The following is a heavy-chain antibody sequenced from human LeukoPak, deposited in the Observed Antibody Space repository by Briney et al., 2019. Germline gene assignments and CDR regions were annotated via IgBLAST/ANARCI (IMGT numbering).Heavy chain of an antibody. CDR2: ISSSGSTI. CDR3: ARDKQLWLDDNWFDP. D-gene: IGHD5-18*01. J-gene: IGHJ5*02. CDR1: GFTFSSYE. Sequence: GGSLRLSCAASGFTFSSYEMNWVRQAPGKGLEWVSYISSSGSTIYYADSVKGQFTISRDNAKNSLYLQMNSLRAENTAVYYCARDKQLWLDDNWFDPWGQGTLVTVSS. V-gene: IGHV3-48*03.